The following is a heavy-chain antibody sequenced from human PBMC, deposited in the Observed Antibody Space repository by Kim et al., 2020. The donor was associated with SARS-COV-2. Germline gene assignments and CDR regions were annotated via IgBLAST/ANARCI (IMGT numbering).Heavy chain of an antibody. CDR3: TRYRDFYDAFDR. V-gene: IGHV3-49*04. CDR1: GFIFGDFG. J-gene: IGHJ3*01. CDR2: IRSKTLGGTT. Sequence: GGSLRLSCTASGFIFGDFGVSWVRQAPGKGLEWVCFIRSKTLGGTTEYAASVKGRFTISRDDSKSFGYLQRNSLKTEDTAAYYCTRYRDFYDAFDRWG. D-gene: IGHD3-10*01.